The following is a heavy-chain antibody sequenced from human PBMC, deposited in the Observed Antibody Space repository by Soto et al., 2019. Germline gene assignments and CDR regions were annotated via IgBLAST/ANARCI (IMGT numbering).Heavy chain of an antibody. CDR2: ISSSGSTI. D-gene: IGHD4-17*01. Sequence: GGSLRLSCAASGFTFSDYFMSWIRQAPGKGLEWVSFISSSGSTIYYADSVKGRFTISRDNAKNSLYLQMNSLRAEDTAVYYCARAGSTVTTEYGMDVWGQGTTVTVSS. CDR3: ARAGSTVTTEYGMDV. V-gene: IGHV3-11*04. J-gene: IGHJ6*02. CDR1: GFTFSDYF.